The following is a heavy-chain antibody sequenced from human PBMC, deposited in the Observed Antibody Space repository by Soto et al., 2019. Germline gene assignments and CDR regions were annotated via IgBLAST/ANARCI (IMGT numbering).Heavy chain of an antibody. V-gene: IGHV3-23*01. D-gene: IGHD3-3*01. J-gene: IGHJ5*02. CDR3: AKDRSNHDFWSCYYLPRGNWFDP. CDR2: ISGSGGST. CDR1: GFTFSSYA. Sequence: EVQLLESGGGLVQPGGSLRLSCAASGFTFSSYAMSWVRQAPGKGLEWVSAISGSGGSTYYADSVQGRFTITRNTSKNTLYRQMNSLRAEDTAVYYCAKDRSNHDFWSCYYLPRGNWFDPWGQGTLVTVSS.